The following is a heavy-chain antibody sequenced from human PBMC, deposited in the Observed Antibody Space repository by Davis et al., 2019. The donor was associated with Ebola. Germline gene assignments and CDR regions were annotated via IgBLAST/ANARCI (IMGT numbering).Heavy chain of an antibody. CDR1: GFTFSSYA. CDR3: ARGNPHFDY. J-gene: IGHJ4*02. CDR2: ISYDGSNK. Sequence: PGGSLRLSCAASGFTFSSYAMHWVRQAPGKGLEWVAVISYDGSNKYYADSVKGRFTISRDNSKNTLYLQMNSLRAEDTAVYYCARGNPHFDYWGQGTLVTVSS. D-gene: IGHD2/OR15-2a*01. V-gene: IGHV3-30*04.